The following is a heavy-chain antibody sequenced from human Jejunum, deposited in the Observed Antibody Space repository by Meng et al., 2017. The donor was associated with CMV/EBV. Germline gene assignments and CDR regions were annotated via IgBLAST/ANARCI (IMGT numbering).Heavy chain of an antibody. J-gene: IGHJ4*02. CDR2: IGASGGTK. V-gene: IGHV3-23*01. CDR1: GLTFRNYA. CDR3: AKDPELY. D-gene: IGHD3-10*01. Sequence: SLSLSCAVSGLTFRNYAMTWVRLSPGTGLEWVSKIGASGGTKYYADSVKGRFTVSRDNSNSMLYLHMTSLRAEDTAVYYCAKDPELYWGQGTLVTVSS.